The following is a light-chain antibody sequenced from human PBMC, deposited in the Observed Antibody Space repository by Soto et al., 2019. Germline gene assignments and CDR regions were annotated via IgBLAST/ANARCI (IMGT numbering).Light chain of an antibody. CDR2: EVS. CDR3: SSYTSSSTYV. J-gene: IGLJ1*01. CDR1: SSDVGDYNY. V-gene: IGLV2-14*01. Sequence: QSALTQPASVSGSPGQSITISCTGASSDVGDYNYVSWYQHHPGKAPKLLIYEVSNRPSGVSDRFSGSKSGNVASLTISRLQAEDEADYYCSSYTSSSTYVFGTGTKVTVL.